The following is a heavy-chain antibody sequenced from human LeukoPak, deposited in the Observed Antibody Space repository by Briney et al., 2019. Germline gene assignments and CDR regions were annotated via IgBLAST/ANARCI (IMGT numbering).Heavy chain of an antibody. V-gene: IGHV1-69*06. Sequence: SVKVSCKASGYTFTGYYMHWVRQAPGQGLEWMGGIIPIFGTANYAQKFQGRVTITADKSTSTAYMELSSLRSEDTAVYYCARGRSYDILTGSHYFDYWGQGTLVTVSS. J-gene: IGHJ4*02. CDR3: ARGRSYDILTGSHYFDY. D-gene: IGHD3-9*01. CDR2: IIPIFGTA. CDR1: GYTFTGYY.